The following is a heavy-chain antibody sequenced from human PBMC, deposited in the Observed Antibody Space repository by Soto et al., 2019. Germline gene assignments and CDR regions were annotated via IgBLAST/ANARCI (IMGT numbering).Heavy chain of an antibody. Sequence: SETLSLTCTVSGGSISSGDYYWSWIRQPPGKGLEWIGYIYYSGSTYYNPSLKSRVTISVDTSKNQFSLKLSPVTAADTAVYYCARVGTGTRHYYYYGMDVWGQGTTVTVSS. CDR2: IYYSGST. CDR3: ARVGTGTRHYYYYGMDV. J-gene: IGHJ6*02. D-gene: IGHD1-7*01. CDR1: GGSISSGDYY. V-gene: IGHV4-30-4*01.